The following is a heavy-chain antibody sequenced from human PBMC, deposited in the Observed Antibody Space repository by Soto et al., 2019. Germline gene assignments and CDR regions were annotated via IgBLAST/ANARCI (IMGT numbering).Heavy chain of an antibody. CDR2: ISDYSGIS. V-gene: IGHV3-23*01. CDR3: AKRPRALLTFDY. Sequence: GGSLRLSCAAFGLTFSTSSIYWVRQAPGRGLEWVSYISDYSGISDYADSVKGRFTISRDNSKNTLYLQMNSLRAEDTAIYYCAKRPRALLTFDYWGQGTLVTVSS. J-gene: IGHJ4*02. D-gene: IGHD1-26*01. CDR1: GLTFSTSS.